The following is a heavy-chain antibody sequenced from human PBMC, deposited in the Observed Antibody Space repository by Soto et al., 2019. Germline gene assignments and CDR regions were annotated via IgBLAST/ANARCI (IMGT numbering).Heavy chain of an antibody. V-gene: IGHV3-33*01. J-gene: IGHJ5*02. Sequence: PGGSLRLSCATSGLTFSSYGMHWVRQAPGKGLEWVAVIWYDGSNKYYADSVKGRFTISRDNSKNTLYLQMNSLRAEDTAVYYCARESGKITMVRGVMPQGHWFDPWGQGTLVTVSS. D-gene: IGHD3-10*01. CDR3: ARESGKITMVRGVMPQGHWFDP. CDR2: IWYDGSNK. CDR1: GLTFSSYG.